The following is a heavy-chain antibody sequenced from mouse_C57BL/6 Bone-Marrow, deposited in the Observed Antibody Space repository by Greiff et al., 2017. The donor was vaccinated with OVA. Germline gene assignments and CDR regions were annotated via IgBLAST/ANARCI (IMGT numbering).Heavy chain of an antibody. D-gene: IGHD1-1*01. Sequence: QVQLQQSGPELVKPGASVKISCKASGYAFSSSWMNWVKQRPGKGLEWIGRIYPGDGDTNYNGKFKGKATLTADKSSSTAYMQLSSLTSEDSAVYFCANYYALAMDYWGQGTSVTVSS. CDR1: GYAFSSSW. CDR2: IYPGDGDT. J-gene: IGHJ4*01. CDR3: ANYYALAMDY. V-gene: IGHV1-82*01.